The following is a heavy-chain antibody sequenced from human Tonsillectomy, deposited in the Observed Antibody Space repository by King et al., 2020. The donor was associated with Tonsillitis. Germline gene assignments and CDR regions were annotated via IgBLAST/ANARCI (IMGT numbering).Heavy chain of an antibody. CDR2: ISWNSGSI. D-gene: IGHD2-2*01. V-gene: IGHV3-9*01. J-gene: IGHJ6*02. CDR1: GFTFDDYA. CDR3: AKDAGCSSTSCYYYYYGMDV. Sequence: QLVQSGGGLVQPGRSLRLSCAASGFTFDDYAMHWVRQAPGKGLEWVSGISWNSGSIGYADSVKGRFTISRDNAKNSLYLQMNSLRAEDTALYYCAKDAGCSSTSCYYYYYGMDVWGRGTTVTVAS.